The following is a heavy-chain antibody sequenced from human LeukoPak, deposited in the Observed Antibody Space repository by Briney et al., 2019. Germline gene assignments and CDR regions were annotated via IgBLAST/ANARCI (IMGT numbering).Heavy chain of an antibody. CDR1: GFTFSDYG. D-gene: IGHD4-23*01. V-gene: IGHV3-30*02. CDR2: IRFDGSYK. Sequence: GGSLSLSCAASGFTFSDYGMHWVRQAPGKGLEWVAFIRFDGSYKYYADSVKGRFTISRDNSKNTLYLQMNGRRAEDTAVYYCAKGDNSNHPDYWGQGTLVTVSS. J-gene: IGHJ4*02. CDR3: AKGDNSNHPDY.